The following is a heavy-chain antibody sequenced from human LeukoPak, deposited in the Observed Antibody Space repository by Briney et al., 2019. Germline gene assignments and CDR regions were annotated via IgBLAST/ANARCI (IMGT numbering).Heavy chain of an antibody. Sequence: NPSETLSLTCSVSGGSISGYYWSWIRQPAGKGLEWIGRIYSSGYTNSNPSLKSRVTISVDTSKNQFSLKLSSVTAADTAVYYCARHRVAVAGIGYWGQGTLVTVSS. CDR3: ARHRVAVAGIGY. CDR2: IYSSGYT. V-gene: IGHV4-4*07. J-gene: IGHJ4*02. CDR1: GGSISGYY. D-gene: IGHD6-19*01.